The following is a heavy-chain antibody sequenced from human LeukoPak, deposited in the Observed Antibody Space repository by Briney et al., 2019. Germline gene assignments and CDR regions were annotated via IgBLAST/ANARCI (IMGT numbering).Heavy chain of an antibody. Sequence: GGSLRLSCAASGFTFSNYDMHWVRQATGKGLEWVSGIGTAGDTYYPGSVKGRFTISRDNSKNTLYLQMNSLRAEDTAVYYCAKESGRHGIGIFAYFQYWGQGTLVTVSS. D-gene: IGHD1-26*01. V-gene: IGHV3-13*01. CDR1: GFTFSNYD. CDR2: IGTAGDT. CDR3: AKESGRHGIGIFAYFQY. J-gene: IGHJ4*02.